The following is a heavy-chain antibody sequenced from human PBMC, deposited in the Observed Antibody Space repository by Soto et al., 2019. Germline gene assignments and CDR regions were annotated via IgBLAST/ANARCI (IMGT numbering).Heavy chain of an antibody. CDR1: GGSISSGDYY. CDR2: IYYSGST. Sequence: PSETLSLTCTVSGGSISSGDYYWSWIRQPPGKGLEWIGYIYYSGSTYYNPSLKSRVTISADTSKNRFSLKLSSVTAADTAVYYCASLMTTVTTDYYYGMDVWGQGTTVTVSS. CDR3: ASLMTTVTTDYYYGMDV. J-gene: IGHJ6*02. V-gene: IGHV4-30-4*01. D-gene: IGHD4-17*01.